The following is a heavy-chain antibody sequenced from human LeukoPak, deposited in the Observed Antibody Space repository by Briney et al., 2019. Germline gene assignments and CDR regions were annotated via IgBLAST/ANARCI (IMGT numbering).Heavy chain of an antibody. CDR2: INPNGGGT. J-gene: IGHJ5*02. V-gene: IGHV1-46*01. Sequence: ASVKVSCKASGYTFTSHYMHWVRHAPGQGLEWVGYINPNGGGTTYAQKFQSRVTMTRDTPTSTVYMELSSLRSEDTAVYYCARDSGYSSSWYATWGQGTLVTVSS. CDR3: ARDSGYSSSWYAT. D-gene: IGHD6-13*01. CDR1: GYTFTSHY.